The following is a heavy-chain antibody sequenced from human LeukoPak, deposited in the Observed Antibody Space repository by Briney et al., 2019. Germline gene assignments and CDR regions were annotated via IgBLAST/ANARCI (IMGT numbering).Heavy chain of an antibody. CDR3: ARGPRYNWNGAHYYYYYGMDV. Sequence: SETLSLTCAVYGGSFSGYYWSWIRQPPGKGLEWIGEINHSGSTNYNPTLKSRVTISVDTSKDQFSLKLSSVTAADTAVYYCARGPRYNWNGAHYYYYYGMDVWGQGTTVTVSS. CDR1: GGSFSGYY. CDR2: INHSGST. J-gene: IGHJ6*02. V-gene: IGHV4-34*01. D-gene: IGHD1-20*01.